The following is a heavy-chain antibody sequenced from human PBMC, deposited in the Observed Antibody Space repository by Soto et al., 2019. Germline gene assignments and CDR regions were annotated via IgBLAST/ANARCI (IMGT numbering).Heavy chain of an antibody. CDR1: GFTFSSCA. CDR2: ISGSGGST. Sequence: GGSLRLSCAASGFTFSSCAMSWVRQAPGKGLEWVSAISGSGGSTYYADSVKGRFTISRDNSKNTLYLQMNSLRAEDTAVYYCAKDRDVLLWFGELSSGYYYYGMDVWGQGTTVTVSS. V-gene: IGHV3-23*01. CDR3: AKDRDVLLWFGELSSGYYYYGMDV. J-gene: IGHJ6*02. D-gene: IGHD3-10*01.